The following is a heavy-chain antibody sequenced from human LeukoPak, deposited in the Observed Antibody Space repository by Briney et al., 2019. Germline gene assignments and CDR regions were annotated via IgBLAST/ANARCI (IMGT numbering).Heavy chain of an antibody. V-gene: IGHV3-11*01. Sequence: GGSLRLSCAASGFTFSDYYMSWIRQAPGKGLEWVSYISSSGSTIYYADSVKGRFTISRDNAKNSLYLQMDSLRAEDTAVYYCAKYQGDSSGYYAAFDIWGQGTMVTVSS. D-gene: IGHD3-22*01. CDR3: AKYQGDSSGYYAAFDI. CDR1: GFTFSDYY. CDR2: ISSSGSTI. J-gene: IGHJ3*02.